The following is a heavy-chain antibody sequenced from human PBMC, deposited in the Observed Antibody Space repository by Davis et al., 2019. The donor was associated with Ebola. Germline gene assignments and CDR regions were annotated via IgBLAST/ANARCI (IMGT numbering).Heavy chain of an antibody. CDR3: ARVESQDLFYYYYDMDV. Sequence: AASVKVSCKASGYTFSSYGISWVRQAPAQGLEWMGWISTYSGDTNYAQKLQGRVTMTTDPSSNTAYLELTSLTSDDSAVYYCARVESQDLFYYYYDMDVWGQGTTVTVSS. CDR1: GYTFSSYG. D-gene: IGHD2-15*01. CDR2: ISTYSGDT. V-gene: IGHV1-18*01. J-gene: IGHJ6*02.